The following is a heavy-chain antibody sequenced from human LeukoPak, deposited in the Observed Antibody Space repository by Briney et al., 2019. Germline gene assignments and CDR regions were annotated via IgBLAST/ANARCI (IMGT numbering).Heavy chain of an antibody. D-gene: IGHD3-10*01. CDR2: ISWNSGSI. J-gene: IGHJ3*02. CDR1: GFTFDDYA. Sequence: QSGGSLRLSCAASGFTFDDYAMHWVRHAPGKGLEWVSGISWNSGSIGYADSVKGRFTISRDNAKNSLYLQMNSLRAEDTALYYCAKDMREVPAFDIWGQGTMVTVSS. V-gene: IGHV3-9*01. CDR3: AKDMREVPAFDI.